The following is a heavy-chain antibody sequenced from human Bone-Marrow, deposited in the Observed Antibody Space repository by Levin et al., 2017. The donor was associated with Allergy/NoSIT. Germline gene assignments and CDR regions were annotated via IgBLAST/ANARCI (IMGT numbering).Heavy chain of an antibody. D-gene: IGHD2-2*01. CDR1: GASISSFY. V-gene: IGHV4-59*08. CDR3: ARQAVPAAMNGFDS. J-gene: IGHJ5*01. Sequence: LSLPCTVSGASISSFYWSWIRQPPGPFLSFLFSLSSLFLPPSLPSLTSRVSMSADMSRNQVYLTMSSVTAADTAVYYCARQAVPAAMNGFDSWGQGTLVTVSS. CDR2: LSSLFLP.